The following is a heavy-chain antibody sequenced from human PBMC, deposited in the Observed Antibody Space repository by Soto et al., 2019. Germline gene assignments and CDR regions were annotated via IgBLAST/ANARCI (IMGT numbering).Heavy chain of an antibody. J-gene: IGHJ4*02. D-gene: IGHD2-2*01. V-gene: IGHV3-7*01. CDR1: GFTFSSYW. CDR3: ARLVVVPAAGWYYFDY. Sequence: EVQLVESGGGLVQPGGSLRLSCAASGFTFSSYWMSWVRQAAGKGLEWVANIKQDGSEKYYVDSVKGRFTISRDNAKNSLYLQMNSLRAEDTAVYYCARLVVVPAAGWYYFDYWGQGTLVTVSS. CDR2: IKQDGSEK.